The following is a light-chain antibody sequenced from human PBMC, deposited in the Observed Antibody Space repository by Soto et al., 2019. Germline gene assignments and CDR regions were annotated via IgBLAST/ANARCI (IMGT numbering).Light chain of an antibody. CDR2: GAS. Sequence: VFTQSPCTLSVSPGARATLSCRASQGVSNNLAWYQQNPGQAPRLLIYGASNRAAGVPARFSGSGSGTQLTITISSLKSEDGGLDEGQQYQQWPVAFSGGTQLEIK. V-gene: IGKV3D-15*01. CDR3: QQYQQWPVA. J-gene: IGKJ4*01. CDR1: QGVSNN.